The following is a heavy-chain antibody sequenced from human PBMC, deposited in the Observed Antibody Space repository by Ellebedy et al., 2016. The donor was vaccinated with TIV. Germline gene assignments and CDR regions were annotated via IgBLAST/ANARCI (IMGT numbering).Heavy chain of an antibody. CDR3: AKTSPDVWGSYFG. V-gene: IGHV3-23*01. D-gene: IGHD3-16*01. J-gene: IGHJ4*02. Sequence: GESLKISCAASGFTFSSNAMSWVRQAPGKGLEWVSAISGSGGRTYYADSVKGRFTISRDNSKNTLYLQMNSLRVDHTAVYYCAKTSPDVWGSYFGWGQGTLVTVSS. CDR1: GFTFSSNA. CDR2: ISGSGGRT.